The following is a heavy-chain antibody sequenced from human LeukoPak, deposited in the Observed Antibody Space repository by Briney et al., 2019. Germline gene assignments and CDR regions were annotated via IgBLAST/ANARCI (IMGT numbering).Heavy chain of an antibody. J-gene: IGHJ6*03. D-gene: IGHD6-19*01. CDR3: ARGTRIAVAGGSRRYYYYYYMDV. Sequence: SETLSLTCTVSGGSISSSSYYWGWIRQPPGKGLEWIGSIYYSGSTYYNPSLKSRVTISVDTSKNQFSLKLSSVTAADTAVYYCARGTRIAVAGGSRRYYYYYYMDVWGKGTTVTVSS. CDR2: IYYSGST. V-gene: IGHV4-39*07. CDR1: GGSISSSSYY.